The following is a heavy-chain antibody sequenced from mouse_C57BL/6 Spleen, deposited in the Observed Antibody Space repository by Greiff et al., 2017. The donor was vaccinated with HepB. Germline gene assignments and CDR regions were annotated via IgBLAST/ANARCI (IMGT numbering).Heavy chain of an antibody. CDR1: GYTFTDYY. CDR3: ARSYGNYVDAMDY. CDR2: IYPGSGNT. J-gene: IGHJ4*01. D-gene: IGHD2-1*01. V-gene: IGHV1-76*01. Sequence: QVQLQQSGAELVRPGASVKLSCKASGYTFTDYYINWVKQRPGQGLEWIARIYPGSGNTYYNEKFKGKATLTAEKSSSTAYMQLSSLTSEDSAVYFCARSYGNYVDAMDYWGQGTSVTVSS.